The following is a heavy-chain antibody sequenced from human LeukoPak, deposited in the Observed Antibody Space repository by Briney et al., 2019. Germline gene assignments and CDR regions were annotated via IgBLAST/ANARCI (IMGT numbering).Heavy chain of an antibody. CDR1: GGSISSGGYY. J-gene: IGHJ3*02. D-gene: IGHD6-19*01. V-gene: IGHV4-31*03. CDR2: IYYSGST. Sequence: PSETLSLTCTVSGGSISSGGYYWSWIRQHPGKGLEWIGYIYYSGSTYYNPSLKSRVTISVDTSMNQFSLKLSSVTAADTAVYYCARQYSSGWYGVSDAFDIWGQGTMVTVSS. CDR3: ARQYSSGWYGVSDAFDI.